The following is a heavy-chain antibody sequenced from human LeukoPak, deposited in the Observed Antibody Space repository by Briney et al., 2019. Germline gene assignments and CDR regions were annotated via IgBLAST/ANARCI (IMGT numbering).Heavy chain of an antibody. Sequence: PGGSLRLSCAASGFSFSTHWMSWVRLAPGKGPEWVANIKYDGSEKYYADSVKGRFTISRDNSKNTLYLQMNSLRAEDTAVYYCAKDRYPGIAAAGNRPFDYWGQGTLVTVSS. CDR1: GFSFSTHW. V-gene: IGHV3-7*01. CDR3: AKDRYPGIAAAGNRPFDY. CDR2: IKYDGSEK. J-gene: IGHJ4*02. D-gene: IGHD6-13*01.